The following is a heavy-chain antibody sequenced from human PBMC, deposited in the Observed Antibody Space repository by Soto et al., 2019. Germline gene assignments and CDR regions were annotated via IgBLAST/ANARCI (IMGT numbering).Heavy chain of an antibody. CDR1: GGSISSYY. D-gene: IGHD3-10*01. CDR2: MYNSGST. CDR3: TGTMNYFGSGSYDY. Sequence: QVQLQESGPGLVKPSETLSLTCTVSGGSISSYYWSWIRQPPGKGLEWIGYMYNSGSTNYNPSLTSRVTMSVDTSETQFSLKLSSVTAADTAVYYCTGTMNYFGSGSYDYWGQGTLVTVSS. V-gene: IGHV4-59*01. J-gene: IGHJ4*02.